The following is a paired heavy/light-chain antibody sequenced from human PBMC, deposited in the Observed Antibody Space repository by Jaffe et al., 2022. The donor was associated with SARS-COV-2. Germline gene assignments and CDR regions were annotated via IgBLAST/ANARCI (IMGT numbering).Heavy chain of an antibody. V-gene: IGHV7-4-1*02. Sequence: QVQLVQSGSELKKPGASVKVSCKASGYTFTTYAMNWVRQAPGQEQEWMGWINTKTGNPTYGQGFTGRFVFSLDTSVSTTYLQISSLKAEDTAVYYCARSPLEFGALSLDYWGLGTLVTVSS. CDR1: GYTFTTYA. CDR3: ARSPLEFGALSLDY. J-gene: IGHJ4*02. CDR2: INTKTGNP. D-gene: IGHD3-10*01.
Light chain of an antibody. CDR2: QTS. J-gene: IGKJ4*01. CDR3: MQATQFPLT. CDR1: QSLVHSNGDTY. Sequence: DIVMTQTPLSSPVTLGQPASISCRSSQSLVHSNGDTYLSWLQQRPGQPPRLLIYQTSYRFSGVPDRFSGSGAGTDFTLKISRVEAEDVGIYYCMQATQFPLTFGGGTKVEFK. V-gene: IGKV2-24*01.